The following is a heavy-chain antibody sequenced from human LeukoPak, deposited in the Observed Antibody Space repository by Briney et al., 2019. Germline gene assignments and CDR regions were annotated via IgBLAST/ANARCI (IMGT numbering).Heavy chain of an antibody. J-gene: IGHJ4*02. D-gene: IGHD5-18*01. V-gene: IGHV3-33*06. CDR2: MLSDESNK. CDR3: AKDSGYSYGHGLDY. Sequence: GRSLRLSCAASGFTFSTYNMHWVRQAPGKGLEWVALMLSDESNKYHADSVKGRFTISRDNSKNALFLQMNSLRDEDTAVYYCAKDSGYSYGHGLDYWGQGTLVTVSP. CDR1: GFTFSTYN.